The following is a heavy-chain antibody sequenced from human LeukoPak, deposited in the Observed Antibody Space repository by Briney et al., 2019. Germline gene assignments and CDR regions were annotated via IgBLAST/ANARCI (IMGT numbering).Heavy chain of an antibody. D-gene: IGHD5-12*01. CDR3: ARRELYSGYDAYYGVDV. V-gene: IGHV5-51*01. J-gene: IGHJ6*02. CDR1: GYNFTFYW. Sequence: GESLKISCVASGYNFTFYWIGWVRQMPGKGLEWMGIIYPGDSDTRYSPSFQGQVTISADKSTNTAYLQWSSLKASDTAIYYCARRELYSGYDAYYGVDVWGQGTTVIVSS. CDR2: IYPGDSDT.